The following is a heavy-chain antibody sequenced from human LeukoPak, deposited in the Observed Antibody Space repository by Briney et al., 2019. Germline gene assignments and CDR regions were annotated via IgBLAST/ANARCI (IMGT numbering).Heavy chain of an antibody. J-gene: IGHJ4*02. CDR2: IYTSGST. CDR3: ARCKDYYVSGSYYKTFDY. Sequence: SETLSLTCTVSGGSISSYYWSWIRQPAGKGLEWIGRIYTSGSTNYNASLKSRVSMSVDTSKNQFSLKLSSVTAADTAVFYCARCKDYYVSGSYYKTFDYWGQGTLVTVSS. V-gene: IGHV4-4*07. D-gene: IGHD3-10*01. CDR1: GGSISSYY.